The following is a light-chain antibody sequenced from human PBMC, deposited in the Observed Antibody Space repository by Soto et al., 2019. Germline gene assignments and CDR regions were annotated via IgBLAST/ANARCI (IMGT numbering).Light chain of an antibody. J-gene: IGLJ1*01. Sequence: QSVLTQPPSVSGAPGQRVTISCTGGSSNIGSGYDVHWYQQLPGTAPKLLIYGNTNRPSGVPDRFSASTSATSASLAITGLQAEDEGDYYCFSFISHSSHYVCGTGTKLTVL. CDR3: FSFISHSSHYV. CDR1: SSNIGSGYD. V-gene: IGLV1-40*01. CDR2: GNT.